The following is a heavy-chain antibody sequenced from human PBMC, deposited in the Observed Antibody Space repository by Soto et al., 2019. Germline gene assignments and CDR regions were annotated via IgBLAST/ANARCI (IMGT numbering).Heavy chain of an antibody. CDR1: GYTFTSYG. D-gene: IGHD3-22*01. Sequence: EASVKVSCKASGYTFTSYGISWVRQAPGQGLEWMGWISAYNGNTNYAQKLQGRVTMTTDTSTSTAYMELRSLRSDDTAVYYCARAVSYYYDSSGYYPPAGYYYYYGMDVWGQGTTVTVSS. CDR3: ARAVSYYYDSSGYYPPAGYYYYYGMDV. CDR2: ISAYNGNT. J-gene: IGHJ6*02. V-gene: IGHV1-18*01.